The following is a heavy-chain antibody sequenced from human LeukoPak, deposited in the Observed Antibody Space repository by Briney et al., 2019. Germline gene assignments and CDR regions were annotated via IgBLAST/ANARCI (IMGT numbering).Heavy chain of an antibody. J-gene: IGHJ6*02. CDR1: GFTFSSYS. V-gene: IGHV3-21*01. Sequence: PGGSLRLSCAASGFTFSSYSMNWVRQAPGKGLEWVSSISSSSSYIYYADSVKGRFTISRDNAKDSLYLQMNSLRAEDTAVYYCARVKPPITMIVVDYYYGMDVWGQGTTVTVSS. CDR3: ARVKPPITMIVVDYYYGMDV. D-gene: IGHD3-22*01. CDR2: ISSSSSYI.